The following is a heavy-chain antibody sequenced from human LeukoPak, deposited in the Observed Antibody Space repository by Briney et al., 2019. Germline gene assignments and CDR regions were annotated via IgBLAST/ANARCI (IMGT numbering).Heavy chain of an antibody. CDR1: GGTFSSYD. D-gene: IGHD6-13*01. V-gene: IGHV1-8*02. Sequence: ASVKVSCKASGGTFSSYDINWVRQATGQGLEWMGWMNPNSGNTGYAQKFQGRVTMTRNTSISTAYMELSSLRSEDTAVYYCARAGARQIAAVGYWGQGTLVTVSS. CDR3: ARAGARQIAAVGY. J-gene: IGHJ4*02. CDR2: MNPNSGNT.